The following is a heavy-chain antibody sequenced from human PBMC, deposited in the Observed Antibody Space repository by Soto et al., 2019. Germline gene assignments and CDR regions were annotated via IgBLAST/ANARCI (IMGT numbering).Heavy chain of an antibody. CDR3: AREPRYDNNGYYYEGFDY. D-gene: IGHD3-22*01. J-gene: IGHJ4*02. V-gene: IGHV3-74*01. CDR2: INGDGSST. Sequence: GGSLRLSCAASGFTFSNYWMHWVRQAPGKGLVWVSRINGDGSSTSYADYVKGRFTISRDNAKNTLYLQMYSLRAEDTAVYYCAREPRYDNNGYYYEGFDYWGQGTLVTVSS. CDR1: GFTFSNYW.